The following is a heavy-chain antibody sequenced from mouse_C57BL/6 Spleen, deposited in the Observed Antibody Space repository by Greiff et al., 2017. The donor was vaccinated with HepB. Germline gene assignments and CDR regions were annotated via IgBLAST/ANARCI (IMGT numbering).Heavy chain of an antibody. CDR2: IRLKSDNYAT. Sequence: EVQLQQSGGGLVQPGGSMKLSCVASGFTFSNYWMNWVRQSPEKGLEWVAQIRLKSDNYATHYAESVKGRFTISRDDSKSSVYLQMNNLRSEDTGIYYCTCIGNYYDMDYWGKGTSVTVSS. V-gene: IGHV6-3*01. D-gene: IGHD2-1*01. CDR1: GFTFSNYW. J-gene: IGHJ4*01. CDR3: TCIGNYYDMDY.